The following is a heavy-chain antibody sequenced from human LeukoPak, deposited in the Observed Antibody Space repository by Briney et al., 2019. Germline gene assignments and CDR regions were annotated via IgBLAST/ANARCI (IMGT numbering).Heavy chain of an antibody. CDR1: GFTFNNYA. CDR3: ARDSGLDYDILTGCDY. V-gene: IGHV3-23*01. Sequence: GGSLRLSCAASGFTFNNYAMSWVRQAPGKGLEWVSVISGSVGSTYYADSVKGRFTISRDNAKNSLYLQMNSLRAEDTAVYYCARDSGLDYDILTGCDYWGQGTLVTVSS. D-gene: IGHD3-9*01. J-gene: IGHJ4*02. CDR2: ISGSVGST.